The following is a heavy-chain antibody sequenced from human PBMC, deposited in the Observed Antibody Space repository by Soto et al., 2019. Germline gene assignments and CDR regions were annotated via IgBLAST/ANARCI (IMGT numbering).Heavy chain of an antibody. Sequence: GGSLRQSCADAGFVFRDYLLTWVRQAPGKGLEWVATIKQDGNEKYYVDSVKGRFTISRDNAKNSLYLQLNALRAGDTAVYYCAIGHWLGKWGQGTLVTVSS. V-gene: IGHV3-7*01. CDR2: IKQDGNEK. J-gene: IGHJ4*02. CDR1: GFVFRDYL. D-gene: IGHD6-19*01. CDR3: AIGHWLGK.